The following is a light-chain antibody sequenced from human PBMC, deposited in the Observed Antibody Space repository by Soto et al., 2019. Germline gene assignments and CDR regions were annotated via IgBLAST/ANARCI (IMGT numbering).Light chain of an antibody. Sequence: QSALTQPASVSGSPGQSITISCTGTSRDVGGHNYVSWYQQRPGKAPELIIYDVTNRPSGVSNRFSGSKSGNTASLTISGLQAEDEADYYCCSYTVTTTRDGRVFGGGTKVTVL. J-gene: IGLJ3*02. CDR1: SRDVGGHNY. CDR2: DVT. CDR3: CSYTVTTTRDGRV. V-gene: IGLV2-14*01.